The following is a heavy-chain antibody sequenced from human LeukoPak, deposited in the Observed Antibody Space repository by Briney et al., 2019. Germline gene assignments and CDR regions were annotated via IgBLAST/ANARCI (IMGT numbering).Heavy chain of an antibody. CDR3: ARYRITMVRGVDY. CDR1: GGSISSGGYY. D-gene: IGHD3-10*01. V-gene: IGHV4-31*03. J-gene: IGHJ4*02. Sequence: SETLSLTCTVSGGSISSGGYYWSWIRQHPGKGLEWIGYIYYSGSTYYNPSLKSRVTISVDTSKNQFSLKLSSVTAADTAVYYCARYRITMVRGVDYWSQGTLVTVSS. CDR2: IYYSGST.